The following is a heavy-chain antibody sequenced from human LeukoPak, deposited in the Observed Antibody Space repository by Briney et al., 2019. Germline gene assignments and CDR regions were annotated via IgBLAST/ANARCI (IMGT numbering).Heavy chain of an antibody. CDR2: INSDGSST. CDR3: ARVSYYYGSGSYRPTAVYYFDY. V-gene: IGHV3-74*01. CDR1: GFTFSSYW. Sequence: GGSLRLSCAASGFTFSSYWMHWVRQAPGKGLVWVSRINSDGSSTSYADSVRGRFTISRDNAKNTLYLQMNSLRAEDTAVYYCARVSYYYGSGSYRPTAVYYFDYWGQGTLVTVSS. J-gene: IGHJ4*02. D-gene: IGHD3-10*01.